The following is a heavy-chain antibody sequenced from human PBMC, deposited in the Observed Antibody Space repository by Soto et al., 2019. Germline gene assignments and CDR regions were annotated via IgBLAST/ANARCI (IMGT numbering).Heavy chain of an antibody. CDR3: ARDLSWGSNWYYYMDV. J-gene: IGHJ6*03. D-gene: IGHD7-27*01. CDR1: GFILSDCA. CDR2: ISSSSSVI. Sequence: GGSLRLSCATSGFILSDCAMNWVRQAPGKGLEWVSYISSSSSVIDYADSVEGRFTVSRDNARNSLYLQMNSLRAEDTAVYYCARDLSWGSNWYYYMDVWGKGTTVTVSS. V-gene: IGHV3-48*01.